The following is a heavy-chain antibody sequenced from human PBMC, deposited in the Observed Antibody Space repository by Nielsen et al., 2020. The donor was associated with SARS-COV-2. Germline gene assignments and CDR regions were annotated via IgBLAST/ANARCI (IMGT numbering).Heavy chain of an antibody. CDR3: ARRKSRASRDGMDV. D-gene: IGHD3-10*01. J-gene: IGHJ6*02. CDR2: IYPGDSET. V-gene: IGHV5-51*01. CDR1: GYTFTSHL. Sequence: GESLKISCKASGYTFTSHLLGWVRQMPGKGLEWMGNIYPGDSETRYSPSFQGQVTIAADKSISTVYLQWSSLKASDTAIYFCARRKSRASRDGMDVWGQGTTVIVSS.